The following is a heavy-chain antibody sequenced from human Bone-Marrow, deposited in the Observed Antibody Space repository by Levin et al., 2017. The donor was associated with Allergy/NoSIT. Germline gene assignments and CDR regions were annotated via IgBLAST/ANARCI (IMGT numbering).Heavy chain of an antibody. CDR1: GGSISSSYW. CDR3: VRDPGSDAFDM. CDR2: IYSDGSA. J-gene: IGHJ3*02. Sequence: PSETLSLTCAVSGGSISSSYWWSWVRQPPGKGLQWIGQIYSDGSANYNPSLRSRVTISIDKSKNQFSLKLNSVTAADTAVYYCVRDPGSDAFDMWGQGTMVTVSS. V-gene: IGHV4-4*02.